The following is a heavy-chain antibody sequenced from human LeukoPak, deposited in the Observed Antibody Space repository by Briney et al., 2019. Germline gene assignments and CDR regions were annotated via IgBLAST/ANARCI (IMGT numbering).Heavy chain of an antibody. CDR3: AKDSQLSPAFDI. CDR2: ISGSGGST. V-gene: IGHV3-23*01. J-gene: IGHJ3*02. D-gene: IGHD1-1*01. Sequence: GGSMRLSCAASGFTFSSYAMSWDRQAPGKGLEWVSAISGSGGSTYYADSVKGRFTISRDNSKNTLYLQMNSLRAEDTAVYYCAKDSQLSPAFDIWGQGTMVTVSS. CDR1: GFTFSSYA.